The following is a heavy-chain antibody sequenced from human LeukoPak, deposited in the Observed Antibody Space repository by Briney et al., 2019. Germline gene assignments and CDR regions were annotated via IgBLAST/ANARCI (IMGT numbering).Heavy chain of an antibody. D-gene: IGHD1-14*01. CDR1: GYPFSTWE. V-gene: IGHV1-8*01. CDR3: ARGPRNDP. J-gene: IGHJ5*02. CDR2: VHPDSGNT. Sequence: GASVKVSCKTSGYPFSTWEINWVRQAAGQGLEWLGWVHPDSGNTDYAQKFRGRVTMSRDTSTSTAYMELSGLRPDDTAVYFCARGPRNDPWGQGTLVTVS.